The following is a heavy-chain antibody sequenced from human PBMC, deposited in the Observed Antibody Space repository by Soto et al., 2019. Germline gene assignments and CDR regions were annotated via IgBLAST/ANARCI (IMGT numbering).Heavy chain of an antibody. CDR2: INHSGST. CDR3: ARDHVGFDY. Sequence: QVQLQQWGAGLLKHSETLSLTCAVYDDSFGGFHWSWIRQPPGKGLEWIGEINHSGSTKYNPSLQSRVAISIDMSKNQFSLRLSSVTAADTAVYYCARDHVGFDYWGQGTLVTVSS. V-gene: IGHV4-34*02. CDR1: DDSFGGFH. J-gene: IGHJ4*02.